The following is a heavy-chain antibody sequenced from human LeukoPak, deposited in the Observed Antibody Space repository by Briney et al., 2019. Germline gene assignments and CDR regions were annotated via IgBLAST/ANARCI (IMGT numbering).Heavy chain of an antibody. Sequence: GESLKISCKGSGYSFTSYWIGWVRQMPGKSLEWMGIIYPGDSDTRYSPSFQGQVTISADKSISTAYLQWSSLKASDTAMYYCARVKSGYSYGNNWFDPWGQGTLVTVSS. J-gene: IGHJ5*02. CDR3: ARVKSGYSYGNNWFDP. CDR2: IYPGDSDT. D-gene: IGHD5-18*01. CDR1: GYSFTSYW. V-gene: IGHV5-51*01.